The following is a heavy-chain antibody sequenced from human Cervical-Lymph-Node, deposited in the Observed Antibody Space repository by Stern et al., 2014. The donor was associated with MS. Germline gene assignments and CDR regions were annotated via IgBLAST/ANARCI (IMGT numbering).Heavy chain of an antibody. V-gene: IGHV3-21*01. CDR3: ARDVEQLLARPYYFDY. CDR1: GFTFSNYN. Sequence: EVQLVESGGGLVKPGGSLRLSCAASGFTFSNYNINWVRQAPGKGLEWVSSISSSSNYIYYADSVKGRFTISRDNAKNSLYLQMNSLRAEDTAVYYCARDVEQLLARPYYFDYWGQGTLVTVSS. D-gene: IGHD6-19*01. CDR2: ISSSSNYI. J-gene: IGHJ4*02.